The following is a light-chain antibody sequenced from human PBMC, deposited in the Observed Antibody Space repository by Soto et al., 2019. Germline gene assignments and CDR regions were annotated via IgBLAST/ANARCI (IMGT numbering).Light chain of an antibody. V-gene: IGLV1-44*01. Sequence: QSVLTQPPSASGTPGQRVTISCSGSSSNIGTNTVNWYQQLPRAAPKLLIYNNNQRPSGVSDRFFGSKSGTSASLAISDLQSEDEADHYRATWDDTLLGRVFGGGTQLTVL. J-gene: IGLJ3*02. CDR2: NNN. CDR1: SSNIGTNT. CDR3: ATWDDTLLGRV.